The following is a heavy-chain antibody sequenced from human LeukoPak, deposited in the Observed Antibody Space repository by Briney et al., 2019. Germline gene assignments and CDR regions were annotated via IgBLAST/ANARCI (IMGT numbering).Heavy chain of an antibody. Sequence: ASVEVSCKASGGTFSSYAISWVRQAPGQGLEWMGGIIPIFGTANYAQKFQGRVTITADESTSTAYMELSSLRSEDTAVYYCARGDDILTGRFDYWGQGTLVTVSS. CDR3: ARGDDILTGRFDY. CDR1: GGTFSSYA. J-gene: IGHJ4*02. D-gene: IGHD3-9*01. CDR2: IIPIFGTA. V-gene: IGHV1-69*13.